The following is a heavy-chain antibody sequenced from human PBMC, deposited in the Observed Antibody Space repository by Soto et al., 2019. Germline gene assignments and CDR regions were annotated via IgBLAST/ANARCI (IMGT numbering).Heavy chain of an antibody. V-gene: IGHV4-30-2*01. CDR3: ARAYDYVDYYFDY. D-gene: IGHD3-16*01. J-gene: IGHJ4*02. Sequence: TLSLTCAVSGGSISSGGYSWSWIRQPPGKGLEWIGYIYHSGSTYYNPSLKSRVTISVDRSKNQFSLKLSSVTAADTAVYYCARAYDYVDYYFDYWGQGTLVTVSS. CDR1: GGSISSGGYS. CDR2: IYHSGST.